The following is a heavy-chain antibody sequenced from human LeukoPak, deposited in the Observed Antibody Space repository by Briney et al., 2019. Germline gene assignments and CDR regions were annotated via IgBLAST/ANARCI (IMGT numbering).Heavy chain of an antibody. CDR2: LNPNSGVT. D-gene: IGHD2-15*01. V-gene: IGHV1-2*02. CDR3: ARYCPSSCNAGDTLDN. J-gene: IGHJ3*02. Sequence: GASVKVSCKASGYTFTDYYLHWVRQAPGQGLEWMGWLNPNSGVTNYAQKSQGRVTMTRDTSITTAYMELSTLRSDDTAVYYCARYCPSSCNAGDTLDNWGQGTVVTVSS. CDR1: GYTFTDYY.